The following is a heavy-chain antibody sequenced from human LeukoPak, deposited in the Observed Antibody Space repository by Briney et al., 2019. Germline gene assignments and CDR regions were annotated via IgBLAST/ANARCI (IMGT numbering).Heavy chain of an antibody. Sequence: SQTLSLTCAISGDSVSSNSAAWNWIRQSPSRGLEWLGRTYYRSKWYNDYAVSVKSRITINPDTSKNQFSLQLNSVTPEDTAVYYCAKDYDSSGWAAFDIWGQGTMVTVSS. J-gene: IGHJ3*02. CDR1: GDSVSSNSAA. CDR2: TYYRSKWYN. D-gene: IGHD3-22*01. V-gene: IGHV6-1*01. CDR3: AKDYDSSGWAAFDI.